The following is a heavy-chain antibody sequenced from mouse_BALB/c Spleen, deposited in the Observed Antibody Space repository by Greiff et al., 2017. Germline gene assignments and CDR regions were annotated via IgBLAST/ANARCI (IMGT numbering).Heavy chain of an antibody. D-gene: IGHD1-3*01. CDR3: ARSGYYFDY. Sequence: VQLQQSGAELVKPGASVKLSCKASGYTFTSYYMYWVKQRPGQGLEWIGEINPSNGGTNFNEKFKSKATLTVDKSSSTAYMQLSSLTSEDSAVYFCARSGYYFDYWGQGTTLTVSS. V-gene: IGHV1S81*02. J-gene: IGHJ2*01. CDR2: INPSNGGT. CDR1: GYTFTSYY.